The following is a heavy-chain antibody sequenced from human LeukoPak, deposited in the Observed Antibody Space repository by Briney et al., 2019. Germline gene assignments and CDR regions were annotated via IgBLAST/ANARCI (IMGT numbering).Heavy chain of an antibody. CDR1: GGSISSYY. Sequence: SETLSLTCTVSGGSISSYYWSWIRQPPGKGLEWIGYIYYSGSTNYNPSLKSRVTISVDTPKNQFSLKLSSVTAADTAVYYCARGYLGVRGVGNWFDPWGQGTLVTVSS. CDR2: IYYSGST. CDR3: ARGYLGVRGVGNWFDP. J-gene: IGHJ5*02. D-gene: IGHD3-10*01. V-gene: IGHV4-59*01.